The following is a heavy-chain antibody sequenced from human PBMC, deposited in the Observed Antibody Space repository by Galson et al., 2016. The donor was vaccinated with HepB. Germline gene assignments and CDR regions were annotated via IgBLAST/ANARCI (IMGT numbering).Heavy chain of an antibody. CDR2: IRSKTYGGTR. Sequence: SLRLSCAASGFSFGDDGVSWFRQAPGKGLEWVAFIRSKTYGGTREYAAPVKGRFTISRDDSKTIAYLQMNSLNTEDTAVYFCTRALVTTGDWTYYGMDVWGQGTTVTVSS. CDR1: GFSFGDDG. D-gene: IGHD4-11*01. V-gene: IGHV3-49*03. CDR3: TRALVTTGDWTYYGMDV. J-gene: IGHJ6*02.